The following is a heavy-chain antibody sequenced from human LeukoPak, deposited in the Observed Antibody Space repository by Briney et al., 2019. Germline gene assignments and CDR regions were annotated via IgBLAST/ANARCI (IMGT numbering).Heavy chain of an antibody. V-gene: IGHV1-69*01. CDR1: GGTFSSYA. J-gene: IGHJ4*02. CDR3: ARGTYYYGSGSYSTDY. Sequence: GASVTVSCKASGGTFSSYAISWVRQAPGQGLEWMGGIIPIFGTANYAQKFQGRVTITADESTSTAYMELSSLRSEDTAVYYCARGTYYYGSGSYSTDYWGQGTLVTVSS. CDR2: IIPIFGTA. D-gene: IGHD3-10*01.